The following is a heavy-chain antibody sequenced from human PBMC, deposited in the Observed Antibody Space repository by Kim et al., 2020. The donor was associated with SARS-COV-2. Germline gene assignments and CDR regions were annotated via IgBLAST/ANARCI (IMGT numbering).Heavy chain of an antibody. Sequence: GGSLRLSCAASGFTFSSYGMHWVRQAPGKGLEWVAVIWYDGSNKYYADSVKGRFTISRDNSKNTLYLQMNSLRAEDTAVYYCARGHFSAPLDYWGQGTLVTVSS. J-gene: IGHJ4*02. CDR2: IWYDGSNK. D-gene: IGHD6-25*01. CDR1: GFTFSSYG. V-gene: IGHV3-33*01. CDR3: ARGHFSAPLDY.